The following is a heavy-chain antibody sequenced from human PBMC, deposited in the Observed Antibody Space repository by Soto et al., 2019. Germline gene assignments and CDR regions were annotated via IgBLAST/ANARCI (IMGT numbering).Heavy chain of an antibody. V-gene: IGHV4-59*01. CDR1: GAPINSDY. CDR2: IYHIGSP. J-gene: IGHJ5*02. Sequence: SETLSLTCTVSGAPINSDYWSWIRQSPGKGLEWIGYIYHIGSPDYNPSLKSRVTISIDKSKNQFSLNLRSVTAADTAVYFCARFTYKSGFNWFDPWGQGTQVTVSS. D-gene: IGHD5-12*01. CDR3: ARFTYKSGFNWFDP.